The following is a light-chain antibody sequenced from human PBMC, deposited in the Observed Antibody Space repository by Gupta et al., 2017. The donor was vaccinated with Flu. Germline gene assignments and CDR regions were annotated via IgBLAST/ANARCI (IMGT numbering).Light chain of an antibody. Sequence: SYELTQPPSVSVSPGQTATITCSGDKLGVKYTSWYQQKPGQSPLLVISQDSKRPSGIPERFSGSISDNTGTLTITGTQAVDEADHYCQAWDSGVAVAFGGGTQLPLL. CDR3: QAWDSGVAVA. J-gene: IGLJ3*02. CDR2: QDS. CDR1: KLGVKY. V-gene: IGLV3-1*01.